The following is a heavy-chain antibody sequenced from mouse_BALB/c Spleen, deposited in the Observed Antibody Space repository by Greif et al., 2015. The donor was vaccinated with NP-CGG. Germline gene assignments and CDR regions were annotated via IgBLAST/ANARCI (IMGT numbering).Heavy chain of an antibody. V-gene: IGHV1-15*01. D-gene: IGHD2-12*01. Sequence: VHLVESGAELVRPGASVKLSCRALGYTFTDYEMRWVKQTPVHGLEWIGAIHPGSGGTAYNQKFKGKATLTADKSSSTAYMELSSLTSEDSAVYYCTRGRRGFLTSFAYWGQGTLVTVSA. CDR1: GYTFTDYE. CDR2: IHPGSGGT. CDR3: TRGRRGFLTSFAY. J-gene: IGHJ3*01.